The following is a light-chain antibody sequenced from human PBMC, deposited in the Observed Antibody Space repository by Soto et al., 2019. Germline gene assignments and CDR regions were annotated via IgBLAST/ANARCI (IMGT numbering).Light chain of an antibody. CDR1: QSISSW. V-gene: IGKV1-5*01. CDR2: DAS. J-gene: IGKJ1*01. CDR3: QQYNSYSLTT. Sequence: IQMTQAPSSLSPSVGDRVTITCRASQSISSWLAWYQQKPGKAPKLLIYDASSLESGVPSRFSGSGSGTEFTLTISSLQPDDFATYYCQQYNSYSLTTFGQGTKVDIK.